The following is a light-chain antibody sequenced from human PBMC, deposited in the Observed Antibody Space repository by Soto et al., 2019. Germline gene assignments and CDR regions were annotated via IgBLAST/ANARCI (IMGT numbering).Light chain of an antibody. CDR1: QSVSSSY. V-gene: IGKV3-20*01. CDR3: QVYGSSSKT. J-gene: IGKJ1*01. Sequence: EIVLTQSPGTLSLSPGEIATLFCRASQSVSSSYLAWYQQRPGQAPRLLISGASSRAAGISDKFSGSGSGTDFTLTISRLEPEDFAVYFCQVYGSSSKTFGQGTKVDIK. CDR2: GAS.